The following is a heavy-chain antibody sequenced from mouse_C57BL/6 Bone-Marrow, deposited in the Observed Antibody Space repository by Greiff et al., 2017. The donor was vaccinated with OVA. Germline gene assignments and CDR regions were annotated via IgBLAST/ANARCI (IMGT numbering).Heavy chain of an antibody. CDR2: IWSAGST. CDR1: GFSLTSYG. Sequence: QVQLKESGPGLVAPSQCLSITCTVSGFSLTSYGVHWVRQPPGQGLEWLVVIWSAGSTTYNSALKSRLSISTNNSKSQVFLKMNSLQTGDTAMYYGARHRASSMDYWCQGTSVTVSA. V-gene: IGHV2-6-1*01. CDR3: ARHRASSMDY. D-gene: IGHD3-3*01. J-gene: IGHJ4*01.